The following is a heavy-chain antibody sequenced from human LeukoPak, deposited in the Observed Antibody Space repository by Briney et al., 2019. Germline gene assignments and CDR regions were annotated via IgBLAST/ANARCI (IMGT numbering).Heavy chain of an antibody. Sequence: LGESLKISCKGSGYSFTSYWIGWVRQMPGKGLEWMGIIYPGDSDTRYSPSFQGQVTISADKSISTAYLQWSSLKASDTAMYYCARRTGTSYGTSQGDWFDPWGQGTLVTVSS. CDR3: ARRTGTSYGTSQGDWFDP. J-gene: IGHJ5*02. CDR2: IYPGDSDT. V-gene: IGHV5-51*01. D-gene: IGHD5-18*01. CDR1: GYSFTSYW.